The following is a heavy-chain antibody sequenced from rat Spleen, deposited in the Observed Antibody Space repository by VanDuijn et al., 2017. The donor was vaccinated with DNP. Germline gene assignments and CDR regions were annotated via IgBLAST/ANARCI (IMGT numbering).Heavy chain of an antibody. CDR3: ATGSYFDY. D-gene: IGHD5-1*01. Sequence: VQQSGGGLVEPGRSMKLSCVASGIIFSDCDMAWVRQAPRKGLEWVASITSSGGITYYPDSVKGRFTISRDNAKNTLYLQMNSLRSEDTATYYCATGSYFDYWGQGVMVTVSS. CDR1: GIIFSDCD. CDR2: ITSSGGIT. V-gene: IGHV5-25*01. J-gene: IGHJ2*01.